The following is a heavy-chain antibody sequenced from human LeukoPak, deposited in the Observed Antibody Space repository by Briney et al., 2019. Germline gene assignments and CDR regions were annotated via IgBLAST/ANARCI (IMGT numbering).Heavy chain of an antibody. CDR1: GFTFSTYG. V-gene: IGHV3-30*02. Sequence: GGSLRLSCAASGFTFSTYGMHWVRQAPGKGLEWVAFIRHDGNNKYYADSVKGRFTISRDNSKNTLYLQMNSLRAEDTAVYYCAKDPGAVRPYHYYMDVWGKGTTVTVSS. CDR2: IRHDGNNK. J-gene: IGHJ6*03. D-gene: IGHD6-6*01. CDR3: AKDPGAVRPYHYYMDV.